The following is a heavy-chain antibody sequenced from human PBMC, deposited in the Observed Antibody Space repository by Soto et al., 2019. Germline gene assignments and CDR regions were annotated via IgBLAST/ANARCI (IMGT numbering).Heavy chain of an antibody. CDR1: GFSLSTSGVG. CDR2: IYWDDDK. CDR3: AHIQGYWQLDRWFDP. J-gene: IGHJ5*02. D-gene: IGHD6-6*01. V-gene: IGHV2-5*02. Sequence: QITLKESGPTLVKPTQTLTLTCTFSGFSLSTSGVGVGWIRQPPGKALEWLALIYWDDDKRYSPSLKSRLTITKDTSKNQVVLTMTNMDPVDTATYYCAHIQGYWQLDRWFDPWGQGTLVTVSS.